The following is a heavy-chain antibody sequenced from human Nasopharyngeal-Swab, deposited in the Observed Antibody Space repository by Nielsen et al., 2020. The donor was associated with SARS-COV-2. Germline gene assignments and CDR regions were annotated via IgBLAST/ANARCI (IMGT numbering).Heavy chain of an antibody. Sequence: GVLKISCAASGFRFSLYWMHWVRQPPGKGLVWVSGISSDESTTTYADSVKGRFTISRDNTKNTLYLQMNSLRAEDTAVYYCARDSPWQELDYWGQGTLVTVSS. D-gene: IGHD1-1*01. CDR1: GFRFSLYW. V-gene: IGHV3-74*01. CDR3: ARDSPWQELDY. CDR2: ISSDESTT. J-gene: IGHJ4*02.